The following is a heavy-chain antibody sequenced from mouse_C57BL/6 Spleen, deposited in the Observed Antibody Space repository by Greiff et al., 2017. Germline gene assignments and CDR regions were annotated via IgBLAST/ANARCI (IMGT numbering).Heavy chain of an antibody. CDR3: ARLETAQVLFDY. J-gene: IGHJ2*01. D-gene: IGHD3-2*02. CDR1: GYTFTSYW. Sequence: QVQLQQPGAELVRPGSSVKLSCKASGYTFTSYWMHWVKQRPIQGLEWIGNIDPSDSETHYNQKFKDKATLTVDKSSSTAYMQLSSLTSEDSAVYYCARLETAQVLFDYWGPGTTLTVSS. CDR2: IDPSDSET. V-gene: IGHV1-52*01.